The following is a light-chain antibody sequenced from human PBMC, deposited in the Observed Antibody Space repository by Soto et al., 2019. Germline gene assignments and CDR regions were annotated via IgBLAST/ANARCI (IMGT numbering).Light chain of an antibody. Sequence: QSALAQPASVSGSPGQSITISCTGTSSDVGGYKHVSWYQHHPGKAPKLMIYEVSNRPSGVSNRFSGSKSGYTASLTISGLQAEDEADYYCNSQRSSGTRVLGTGTKVTV. V-gene: IGLV2-14*01. CDR3: NSQRSSGTRV. CDR2: EVS. CDR1: SSDVGGYKH. J-gene: IGLJ1*01.